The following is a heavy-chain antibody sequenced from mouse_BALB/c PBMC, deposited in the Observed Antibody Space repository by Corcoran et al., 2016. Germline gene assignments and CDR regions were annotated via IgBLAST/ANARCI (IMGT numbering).Heavy chain of an antibody. CDR1: GFNIKDTY. CDR3: ARSTGTIDY. J-gene: IGHJ2*01. D-gene: IGHD4-1*01. V-gene: IGHV14-3*02. Sequence: EVQLQQSGAELVKPGASVKLSCTASGFNIKDTYMNWVKQRPEQGLEWIGRIDPANGNTKYDPKFQGKATITADTSSNTAYLQLSSLTSEDTAVYYCARSTGTIDYWGQGTTLTVSS. CDR2: IDPANGNT.